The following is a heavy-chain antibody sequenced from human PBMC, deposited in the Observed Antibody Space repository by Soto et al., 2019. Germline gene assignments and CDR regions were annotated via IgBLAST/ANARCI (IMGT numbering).Heavy chain of an antibody. CDR3: AREGSQPPSLYYFDY. J-gene: IGHJ4*02. CDR2: IYYSGST. D-gene: IGHD2-15*01. CDR1: GGSISSGGYY. V-gene: IGHV4-31*03. Sequence: SETLSLTCTVSGGSISSGGYYWSWIRQHPGKGLEWIGYIYYSGSTYYNPSLKSRVTISVDTSKNQFSLKLSSVTAADTAVYYCAREGSQPPSLYYFDYWGQGTLVTVSS.